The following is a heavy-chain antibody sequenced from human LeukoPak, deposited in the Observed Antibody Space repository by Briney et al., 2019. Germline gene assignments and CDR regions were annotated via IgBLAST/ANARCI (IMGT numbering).Heavy chain of an antibody. J-gene: IGHJ6*02. D-gene: IGHD2-15*01. V-gene: IGHV3-73*01. CDR2: IRSGANSYVT. CDR1: GFDFSGSG. CDR3: TRHSDRYCSGAGCYVYYFYGLDV. Sequence: PGGSLRLSCAASGFDFSGSGLHWVRQASGKGLEWLGRIRSGANSYVTAYAVSVNGRFTISRDDSKNTAYLQMNSLKTDDTAVYYCTRHSDRYCSGAGCYVYYFYGLDVWGQGTTVTVSS.